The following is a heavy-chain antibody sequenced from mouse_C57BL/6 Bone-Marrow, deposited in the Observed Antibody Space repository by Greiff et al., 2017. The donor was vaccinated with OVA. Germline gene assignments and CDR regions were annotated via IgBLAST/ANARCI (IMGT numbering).Heavy chain of an antibody. CDR3: ARKGEGGNYFDY. CDR1: GYTFTSYW. J-gene: IGHJ2*01. V-gene: IGHV1-69*01. CDR2: IDPSDSYT. D-gene: IGHD1-1*02. Sequence: QVQLQQPGAELVMPGASVTLSCKASGYTFTSYWMPWVKQRPGQGLEWIGEIDPSDSYTNYNQKFKGKSTLTVDKSSSTAYMQLSSLTSEDSAVYYCARKGEGGNYFDYWGQGTTLTVSS.